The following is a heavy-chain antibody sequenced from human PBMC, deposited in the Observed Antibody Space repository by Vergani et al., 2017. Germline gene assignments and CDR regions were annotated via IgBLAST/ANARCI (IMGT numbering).Heavy chain of an antibody. CDR2: IYYSGST. D-gene: IGHD6-19*01. Sequence: QVQLQESGPGLVKPSETLSLTCTVSGGSISSYYWSWIRQPPGKGLEWIGYIYYSGSTNYNPSLKSRVTISVDTSKNQFSLKLSSVTAADTAVYYCARGASPGYSSGWYGYYGMDVWGQGTTVTVSS. J-gene: IGHJ6*02. V-gene: IGHV4-59*01. CDR3: ARGASPGYSSGWYGYYGMDV. CDR1: GGSISSYY.